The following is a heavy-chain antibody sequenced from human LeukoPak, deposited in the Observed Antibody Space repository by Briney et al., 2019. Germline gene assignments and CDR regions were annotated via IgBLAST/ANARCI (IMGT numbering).Heavy chain of an antibody. Sequence: ASVKVSCKVSGYTLTELSMHWVRQAPGKGLEWMGGFDPEDGETIYAQKFQGRVTMTEDTSTDTAYMELSSLRSEDTAVYCCATDSYYYDSSGYWLDYWGQGTLVTVSS. CDR1: GYTLTELS. V-gene: IGHV1-24*01. CDR3: ATDSYYYDSSGYWLDY. D-gene: IGHD3-22*01. CDR2: FDPEDGET. J-gene: IGHJ4*02.